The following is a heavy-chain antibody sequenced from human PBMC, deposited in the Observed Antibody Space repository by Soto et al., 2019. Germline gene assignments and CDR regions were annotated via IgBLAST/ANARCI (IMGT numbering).Heavy chain of an antibody. CDR2: IIPMLGIA. J-gene: IGHJ4*02. CDR3: ARLGIDCSSTSCYYDVDY. CDR1: VGTFSSYT. D-gene: IGHD2-2*01. V-gene: IGHV1-69*02. Sequence: QVQMVQSGAEVKKPGSSVKVSCKASVGTFSSYTISWVRQAPGQGLEWLGRIIPMLGIANYAQKFQGRVTITEDKSTSTAYMELSSLRSEDTAVYYCARLGIDCSSTSCYYDVDYWGQGTLVTVSS.